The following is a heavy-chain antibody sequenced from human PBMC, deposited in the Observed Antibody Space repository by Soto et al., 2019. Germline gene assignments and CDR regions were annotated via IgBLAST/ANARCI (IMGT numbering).Heavy chain of an antibody. CDR2: IYKSTTT. Sequence: SETLTLTCSVSGDSISTVDYFWAWIRQPPGQALEYIGYIYKSTTTYYNPSFESRVAISLDTSKSQFSLTVTSVTAADTAVYFCARGRYCVNGRCFPNWLDSWGPGTIVTVYS. V-gene: IGHV4-30-4*01. J-gene: IGHJ5*01. CDR1: GDSISTVDYF. CDR3: ARGRYCVNGRCFPNWLDS. D-gene: IGHD2-15*01.